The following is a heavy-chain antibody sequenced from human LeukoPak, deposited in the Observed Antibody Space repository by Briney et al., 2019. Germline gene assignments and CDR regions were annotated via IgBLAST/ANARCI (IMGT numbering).Heavy chain of an antibody. CDR2: IYHSGST. CDR3: ARRGAAPRYYFDY. Sequence: SETLSLTCTVSGGSISSGGYYWSWIRQPPGKGLEWIGYIYHSGSTYYNPSLKSRVTISVDRSKSQFSLKLSSVTAADTAVYYCARRGAAPRYYFDYWGQGTLVTVSS. J-gene: IGHJ4*02. V-gene: IGHV4-30-2*01. CDR1: GGSISSGGYY. D-gene: IGHD6-6*01.